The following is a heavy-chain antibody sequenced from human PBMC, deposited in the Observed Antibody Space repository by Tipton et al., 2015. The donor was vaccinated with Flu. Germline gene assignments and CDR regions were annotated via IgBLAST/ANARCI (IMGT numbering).Heavy chain of an antibody. J-gene: IGHJ5*02. CDR1: GYSISSGYY. CDR2: IYHSGST. V-gene: IGHV4-38-2*02. D-gene: IGHD1-26*01. Sequence: LRLSCTVSGYSISSGYYWGWIRQPPGKGLEWIGSIYHSGSTYYNPSLKSRVTISVDTSKNQFSLKPSSVTAADTAVYYCARVLQWELRRGWFDPWGQGTLVTVSS. CDR3: ARVLQWELRRGWFDP.